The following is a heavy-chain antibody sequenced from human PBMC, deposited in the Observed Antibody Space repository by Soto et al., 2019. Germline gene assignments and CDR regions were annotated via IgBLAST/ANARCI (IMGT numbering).Heavy chain of an antibody. J-gene: IGHJ3*01. CDR1: GYTFSTYG. D-gene: IGHD2-2*02. V-gene: IGHV1-18*01. CDR3: ARVKVPAAILGAFDL. CDR2: INPFQGDT. Sequence: QVQLVQSGAEMKKPGASVKVSCKASGYTFSTYGITWVRQAPGQGLDWMGWINPFQGDTNSAARFQDRVTMTTDTSTRTAYMELRSLRSDDTAVYYCARVKVPAAILGAFDLWGQGTLVTVSS.